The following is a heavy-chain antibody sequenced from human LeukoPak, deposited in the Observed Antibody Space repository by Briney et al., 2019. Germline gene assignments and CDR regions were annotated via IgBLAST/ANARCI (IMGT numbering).Heavy chain of an antibody. Sequence: GGSLRLSCAASGFTFSSYAMSWVRQAPGKGLEWVSAISGSGGSTYYADSVKGRFTISRDNSKNALYLQMNSLRAEDTAVYYCAKDLHSSSSEDNWGQGTLVTVSS. V-gene: IGHV3-23*01. CDR2: ISGSGGST. CDR1: GFTFSSYA. D-gene: IGHD6-6*01. CDR3: AKDLHSSSSEDN. J-gene: IGHJ4*02.